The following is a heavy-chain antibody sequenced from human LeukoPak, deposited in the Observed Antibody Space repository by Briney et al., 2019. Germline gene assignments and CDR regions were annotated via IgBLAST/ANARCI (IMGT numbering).Heavy chain of an antibody. CDR2: IYYSGST. CDR1: GGSISSYY. CDR3: AGSPY. D-gene: IGHD6-13*01. Sequence: SETLSLTCTVSGGSISSYYWSWIRQPPGKGLEWIGYIYYSGSTNYNPSLKSRVTISVDTSKNQFSLKLSSVTAADTAVYYCAGSPYWGQGTLVTVSS. J-gene: IGHJ4*02. V-gene: IGHV4-59*01.